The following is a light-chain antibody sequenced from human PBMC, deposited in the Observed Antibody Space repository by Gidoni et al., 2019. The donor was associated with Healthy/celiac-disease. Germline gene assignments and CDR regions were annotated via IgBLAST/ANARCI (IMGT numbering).Light chain of an antibody. V-gene: IGLV2-23*02. CDR2: EVT. J-gene: IGLJ3*02. Sequence: QSALTQPASVSGSPGQSITISCTGTSSIGGSYNLVSWFQQHPGKAPKLVIYEVTQRPSGVSNRFSGSKSGSTASLTISGLQAEDEADYYCCSYAVSPIWVFGGGTKLTVL. CDR3: CSYAVSPIWV. CDR1: SSIGGSYNL.